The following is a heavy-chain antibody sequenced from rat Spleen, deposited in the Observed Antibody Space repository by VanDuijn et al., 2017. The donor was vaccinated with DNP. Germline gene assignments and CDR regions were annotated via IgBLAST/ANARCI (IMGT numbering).Heavy chain of an antibody. Sequence: EVQLVESGGGLVQPGRSLKLSCVASGFTFSDYDMAWVRQAPTKGLEWVASISPSGGSTYYRDSVKGRFTVSRDNAKSSLYLQMDSLRSEDTATYYCAVATFDYWGQGVMVTVSS. D-gene: IGHD1-3*01. CDR1: GFTFSDYD. CDR3: AVATFDY. CDR2: ISPSGGST. V-gene: IGHV5-25*01. J-gene: IGHJ2*01.